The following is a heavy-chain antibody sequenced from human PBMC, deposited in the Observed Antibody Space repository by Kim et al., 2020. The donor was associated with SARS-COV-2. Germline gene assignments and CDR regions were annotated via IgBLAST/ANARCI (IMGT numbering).Heavy chain of an antibody. CDR3: ARIDLYYDSSGYPSDY. D-gene: IGHD3-22*01. CDR1: GYTFTGYY. CDR2: INPNSGGT. J-gene: IGHJ4*02. V-gene: IGHV1-2*02. Sequence: ASVKVSCKASGYTFTGYYMHWVRQAPGQGLEWMGWINPNSGGTNYAQKFQGRVTMTRDTSISTAYMELSRLRSDDTAVYYCARIDLYYDSSGYPSDYWGQGTLVTVSS.